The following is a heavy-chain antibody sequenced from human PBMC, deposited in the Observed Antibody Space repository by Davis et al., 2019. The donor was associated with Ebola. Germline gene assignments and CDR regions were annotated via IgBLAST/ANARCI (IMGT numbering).Heavy chain of an antibody. D-gene: IGHD6-19*01. V-gene: IGHV1-69*06. CDR3: AREGSGWSDVTTFNHYGMDV. CDR2: IFPIFGTA. CDR1: GGTFSSYA. J-gene: IGHJ6*02. Sequence: SVKVSCKASGGTFSSYAISWVRQAPGQGLEWMGGIFPIFGTANYAQKFQGRVTITADKSTSTAYMELSSLRSEDTAVYYCAREGSGWSDVTTFNHYGMDVWGQGTTVTVSS.